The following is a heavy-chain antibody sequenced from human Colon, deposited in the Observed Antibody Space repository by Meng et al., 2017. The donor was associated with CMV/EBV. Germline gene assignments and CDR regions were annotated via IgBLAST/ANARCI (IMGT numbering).Heavy chain of an antibody. D-gene: IGHD1-26*01. CDR1: GSISTSTFS. J-gene: IGHJ5*02. Sequence: GSISTSTFSGGWVRQPPGKGLEYIGRMYSTGSSYYNPSLKSRLTISVDTAKNQFSLKLSSVTAADTAVYYCAGHERRGTTNVHWFDPWGHGILVTVSS. V-gene: IGHV4-39*01. CDR2: MYSTGSS. CDR3: AGHERRGTTNVHWFDP.